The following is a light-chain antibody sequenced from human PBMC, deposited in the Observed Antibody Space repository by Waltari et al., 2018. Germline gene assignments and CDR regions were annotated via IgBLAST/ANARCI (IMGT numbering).Light chain of an antibody. V-gene: IGKV4-1*01. J-gene: IGKJ2*01. Sequence: DIVMTQSPDSLAVSLGDTATINCKSSQSVLFSSHNKNYLGWYQHKPGQPPKLLIYWTSIRESGVPDRFSGSGSGTDFTLTISSLQAEDVAVYYCQQYYSTPYTFGQGTKLEIK. CDR1: QSVLFSSHNKNY. CDR2: WTS. CDR3: QQYYSTPYT.